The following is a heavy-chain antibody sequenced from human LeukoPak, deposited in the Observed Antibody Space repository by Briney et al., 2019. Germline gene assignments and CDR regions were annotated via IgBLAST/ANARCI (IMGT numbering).Heavy chain of an antibody. V-gene: IGHV3-33*01. CDR2: ILNDGSQE. Sequence: GRSLRLSCAASGFTFSSYGMHWVRQAPGKGLEWVAVILNDGSQEKYADSVKGRFTISRDNSKNTLFLQMNSLRAEDTAVYYCARDDALGDNALDIWGQGTMVTVSS. D-gene: IGHD3-16*01. CDR3: ARDDALGDNALDI. J-gene: IGHJ3*02. CDR1: GFTFSSYG.